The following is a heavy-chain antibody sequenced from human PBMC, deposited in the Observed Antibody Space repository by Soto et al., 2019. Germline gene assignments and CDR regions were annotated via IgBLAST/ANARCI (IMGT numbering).Heavy chain of an antibody. J-gene: IGHJ5*02. CDR1: GGSISSYY. V-gene: IGHV4-59*01. CDR3: ARESSGRYDWFDP. D-gene: IGHD3-22*01. CDR2: IHYTGST. Sequence: QVQLQESGPGLVKPSETLSLTCSVFGGSISSYYWSWIRQHPGKGLEWIGYIHYTGSTNYNPSLDNRVTISVDTSKNQFSLTLSSVTAADTAVYYCARESSGRYDWFDPWGQGALVTVSS.